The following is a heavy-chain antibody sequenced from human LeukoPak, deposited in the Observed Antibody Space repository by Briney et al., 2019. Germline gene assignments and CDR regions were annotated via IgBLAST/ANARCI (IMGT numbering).Heavy chain of an antibody. CDR3: ARGHQPPYYGMDV. CDR1: RGTFSSYT. Sequence: ASVKVSCKASRGTFSSYTISWVRQAPGQGREWMGRIIPILGIANYAQKLQGRVTITADKSTSTAYMELSSLRSEDTAVFYCARGHQPPYYGMDVWGQGTTVTVPS. CDR2: IIPILGIA. V-gene: IGHV1-69*02. J-gene: IGHJ6*02.